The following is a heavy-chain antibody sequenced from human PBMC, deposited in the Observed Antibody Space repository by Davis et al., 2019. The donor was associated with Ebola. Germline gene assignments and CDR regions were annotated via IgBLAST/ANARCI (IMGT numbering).Heavy chain of an antibody. CDR1: GGTFSSYA. Sequence: SVTVSCKASGGTFSSYAISWVRQAPGQGLEWMGGIIPILGIANYAQKFQGRVTITADESTSTAYMELSSLRSEDTAVYYCARVKGDQLLEVGWFDPWGQGTLVTVSS. CDR3: ARVKGDQLLEVGWFDP. CDR2: IIPILGIA. V-gene: IGHV1-69*10. J-gene: IGHJ5*02. D-gene: IGHD2-2*01.